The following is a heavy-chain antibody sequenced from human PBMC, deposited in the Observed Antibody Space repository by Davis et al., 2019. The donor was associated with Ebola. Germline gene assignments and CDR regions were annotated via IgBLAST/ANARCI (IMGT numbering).Heavy chain of an antibody. Sequence: GGSLRLSCAASGFTFSSYAMSWVRQAPGKGLEWVSAISGSGDKTYYAESEKGRFTISRDNSKNTLYLQMNSLRADDTAVYYCAKGGFSYDSSAYYYVGGFDHWGQGTLVTVSS. CDR2: ISGSGDKT. D-gene: IGHD3-22*01. V-gene: IGHV3-23*01. J-gene: IGHJ4*02. CDR3: AKGGFSYDSSAYYYVGGFDH. CDR1: GFTFSSYA.